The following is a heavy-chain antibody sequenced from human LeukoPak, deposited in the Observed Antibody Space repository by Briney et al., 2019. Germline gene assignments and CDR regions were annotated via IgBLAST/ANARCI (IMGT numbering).Heavy chain of an antibody. Sequence: SETLSLTCTVSGGSISSYYWSWIRQPPGKGLEWIGYIYYSGSTNYNPSLKSRVTISVDTSKNQFSLKLSSVTAADTAVYYCARRKTHPIDYWGQGTLVTVSS. CDR1: GGSISSYY. J-gene: IGHJ4*02. CDR3: ARRKTHPIDY. CDR2: IYYSGST. V-gene: IGHV4-59*08.